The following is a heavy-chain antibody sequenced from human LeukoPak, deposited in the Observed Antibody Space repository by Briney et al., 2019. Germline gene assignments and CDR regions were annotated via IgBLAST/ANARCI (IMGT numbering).Heavy chain of an antibody. V-gene: IGHV1-69*13. J-gene: IGHJ6*02. CDR2: IIPIFGTA. CDR1: GGTFISYA. D-gene: IGHD6-6*01. CDR3: ARTVVYSTSSPYYYGMDV. Sequence: SVKVSCKASGGTFISYAISWVRQAPGQGLEWMGGIIPIFGTANYAQKFQGRVTITADESTSTAYMELSSLRSEDTAVYYCARTVVYSTSSPYYYGMDVWGQGTTVTVSS.